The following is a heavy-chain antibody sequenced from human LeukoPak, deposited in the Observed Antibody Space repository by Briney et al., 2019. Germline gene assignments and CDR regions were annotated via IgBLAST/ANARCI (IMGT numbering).Heavy chain of an antibody. Sequence: GGSLRLSCAASGFTFNNYAMHWVRQAPGKGLEWVAVISYDGSNNYYVDSVKGRFTISRDNSKNTLYLQVNSLRAEDTAVYYCAKGDSSSSLIFDYWGQGTLVTVSS. J-gene: IGHJ4*02. CDR1: GFTFNNYA. CDR2: ISYDGSNN. D-gene: IGHD6-13*01. CDR3: AKGDSSSSLIFDY. V-gene: IGHV3-30-3*01.